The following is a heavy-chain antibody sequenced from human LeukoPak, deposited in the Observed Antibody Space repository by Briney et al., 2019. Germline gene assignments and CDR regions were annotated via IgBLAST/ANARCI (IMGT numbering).Heavy chain of an antibody. CDR3: ARVGVGATFDY. J-gene: IGHJ4*02. CDR2: INTDGNTT. V-gene: IGHV3-74*01. CDR1: GFTLSGYW. Sequence: GGSLRLSCAVSGFTLSGYWMYWVRQSPGKGLAWVSRINTDGNTTTYADTVKGRFTISRDNAKNTLYLQMDSLRVDDTAVYYCARVGVGATFDYWGQGTLVTVSS. D-gene: IGHD1-26*01.